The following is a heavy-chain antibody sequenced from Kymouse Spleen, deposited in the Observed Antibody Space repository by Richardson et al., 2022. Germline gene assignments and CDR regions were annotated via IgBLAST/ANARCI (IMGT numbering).Heavy chain of an antibody. CDR1: GFTFSNAW. J-gene: IGHJ4*02. CDR2: IKSKTDGGTT. V-gene: IGHV3-15*01. Sequence: EVQLVESGGGLVKPGGSLRLSCAASGFTFSNAWMSWVRQAPGKGLEWVGRIKSKTDGGTTDYAAPVKGRFTISRDDSKNTLYLQMNSLKTEDTAVYYCTTDPNYYGSGAFDYWGQGTLVTVSS. CDR3: TTDPNYYGSGAFDY. D-gene: IGHD3-10*01.